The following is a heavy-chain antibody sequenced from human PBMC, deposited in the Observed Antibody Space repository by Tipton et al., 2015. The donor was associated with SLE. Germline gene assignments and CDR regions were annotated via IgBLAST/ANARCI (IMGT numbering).Heavy chain of an antibody. D-gene: IGHD2-15*01. J-gene: IGHJ4*02. CDR3: ATSVVRRPTVDY. V-gene: IGHV3-7*01. CDR2: INQDGTQK. Sequence: SLRLSCAASGFSFSSFWMGWVRQAPVQGLVWVANINQDGTQKFYLDSVKGRFTISRDNAKNSLYLQMNSLRAEDTAVYYCATSVVRRPTVDYWGQGTLVAVSS. CDR1: GFSFSSFW.